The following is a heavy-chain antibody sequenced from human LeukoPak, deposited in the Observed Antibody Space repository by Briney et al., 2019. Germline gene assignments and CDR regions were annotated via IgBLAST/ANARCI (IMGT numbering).Heavy chain of an antibody. D-gene: IGHD5-12*01. CDR1: GYSISSGYY. Sequence: SETLSLTCTVSGYSISSGYYWGWIRQPPGKGLEWIGSIYHSGSTYYNPSLKSRVTISVDTSKNQFSLKLSSVTAADTAVYYCARLEVATTPSFDYWGQGTLVTVSS. CDR2: IYHSGST. V-gene: IGHV4-38-2*02. J-gene: IGHJ4*02. CDR3: ARLEVATTPSFDY.